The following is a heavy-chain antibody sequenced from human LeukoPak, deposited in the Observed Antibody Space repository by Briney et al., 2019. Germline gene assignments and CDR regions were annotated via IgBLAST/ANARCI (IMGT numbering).Heavy chain of an antibody. J-gene: IGHJ5*02. CDR2: INPSGGST. CDR1: GYTFTSYY. Sequence: ASVKVSCKASGYTFTSYYMHWVRQAPGQGLEWMGIINPSGGSTSYAQKFQGRVTMTRDTSTSTVYMELSSLRSEDTAVYYCATVWNYYGSGRDWFDPWGQGTLVTVSS. D-gene: IGHD3-10*01. V-gene: IGHV1-46*01. CDR3: ATVWNYYGSGRDWFDP.